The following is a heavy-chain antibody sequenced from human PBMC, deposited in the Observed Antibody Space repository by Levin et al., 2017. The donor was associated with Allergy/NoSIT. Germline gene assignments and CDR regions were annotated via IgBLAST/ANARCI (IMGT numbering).Heavy chain of an antibody. V-gene: IGHV3-30*03. Sequence: PGGSLRLSCAASGFTFTTFGMHWVRQAPGKGLEWVALITPAGSIKYYADSLKGRFTISRDNSKNAVYLQMTSLTVEDTAVYYCARPALDDWGQGTLVTVSS. CDR1: GFTFTTFG. CDR2: ITPAGSIK. J-gene: IGHJ4*02. CDR3: ARPALDD.